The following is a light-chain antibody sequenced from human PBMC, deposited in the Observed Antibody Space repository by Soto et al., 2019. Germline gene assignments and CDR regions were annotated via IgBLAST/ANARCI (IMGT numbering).Light chain of an antibody. J-gene: IGLJ2*01. CDR1: SSDVGGYNY. Sequence: QSVLTQPASVSGSPGQSITISCTGTSSDVGGYNYVSRYQQHPGKAPKLMIYDVSNRPSGVSNRFSGSKSGNTASLTISGLQAEDEADYYCSSYTSSSTLVVFGGGTKLTVL. CDR3: SSYTSSSTLVV. CDR2: DVS. V-gene: IGLV2-14*01.